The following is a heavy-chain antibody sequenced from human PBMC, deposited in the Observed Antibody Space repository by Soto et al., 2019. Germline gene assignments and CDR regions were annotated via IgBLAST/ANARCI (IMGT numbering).Heavy chain of an antibody. CDR1: GGSISSGDYY. V-gene: IGHV4-30-4*01. Sequence: SETLSLTCTVSGGSISSGDYYWSWIRQPPGKGLEWIGYIYYSGSTYYNPSLKSRVTISVDTSKNQFSLKLSSVTAADTAVYYCARRTSPGHGDYGDYWGQGTLGTVSS. CDR2: IYYSGST. D-gene: IGHD4-17*01. CDR3: ARRTSPGHGDYGDY. J-gene: IGHJ4*02.